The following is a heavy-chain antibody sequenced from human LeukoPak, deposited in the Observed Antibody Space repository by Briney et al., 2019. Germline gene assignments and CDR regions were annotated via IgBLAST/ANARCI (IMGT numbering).Heavy chain of an antibody. CDR3: ARHGVVVPAAKRRGYSNPDY. CDR1: GGSFNGYY. V-gene: IGHV4-34*01. D-gene: IGHD2-2*01. CDR2: INHSRST. Sequence: SETLSLTCAVYGGSFNGYYWSWIRQPPGKGLEWIGEINHSRSTNYNPSLKSRVTISVDTSKNQFSLKLSSVTAADTAVYYCARHGVVVPAAKRRGYSNPDYWGQGTLVTVSS. J-gene: IGHJ4*02.